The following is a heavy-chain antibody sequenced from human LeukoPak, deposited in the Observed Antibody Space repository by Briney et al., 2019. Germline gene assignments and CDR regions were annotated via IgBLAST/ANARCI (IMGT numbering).Heavy chain of an antibody. CDR2: ISGSGGST. CDR1: GFTFNTYA. V-gene: IGHV3-23*01. CDR3: GGYSSLDH. D-gene: IGHD3-22*01. J-gene: IGHJ4*02. Sequence: GGSLRLSCAASGFTFNTYAMSWVRQAPGKGLEWVSSISGSGGSTFYADSVKGRFTISRDNSKNTLYLQMDSLRVEDTAVYYCGGYSSLDHWGQGTLVTVSS.